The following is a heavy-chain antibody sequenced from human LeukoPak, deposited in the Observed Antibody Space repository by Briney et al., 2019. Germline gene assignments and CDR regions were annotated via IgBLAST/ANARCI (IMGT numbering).Heavy chain of an antibody. D-gene: IGHD2-2*01. CDR1: GFTVSSNY. J-gene: IGHJ4*02. CDR2: IYSGGST. Sequence: GSLRLSCAASGFTVSSNYMSWVRQAPGKGLEWVSVIYSGGSTYYADSVKGRFTISRDNSKNTLYLQMNSLRAEDTAVYYCARGGRAAASPFDYWGQGTLVTVSS. CDR3: ARGGRAAASPFDY. V-gene: IGHV3-53*05.